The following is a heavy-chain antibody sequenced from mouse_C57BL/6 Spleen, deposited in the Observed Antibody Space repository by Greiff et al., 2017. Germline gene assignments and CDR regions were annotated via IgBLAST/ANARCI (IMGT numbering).Heavy chain of an antibody. D-gene: IGHD2-3*01. Sequence: QVQLQQPGAELVKPGASVKLSCKASGYTFTSYWMHWVEQRPGQGLEWIGSIHPSDSDTNYNQKFKGKATLTVDKSSSTAYMQHSSLTSEDSAVYYCAIERDYEDAMDYWGQGTSVTVSS. J-gene: IGHJ4*01. CDR1: GYTFTSYW. CDR2: IHPSDSDT. CDR3: AIERDYEDAMDY. V-gene: IGHV1-74*01.